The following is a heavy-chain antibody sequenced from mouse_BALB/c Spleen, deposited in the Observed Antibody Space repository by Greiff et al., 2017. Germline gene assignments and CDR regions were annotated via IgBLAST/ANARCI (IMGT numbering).Heavy chain of an antibody. CDR2: IWAGGST. J-gene: IGHJ4*01. CDR3: ARKDGNYVMDY. CDR1: GFSLSRYS. Sequence: QVQLKQSGPGLVAPSQSLSITCTVSGFSLSRYSVHWVRQPPGKGLEWLGMIWAGGSTDYNSALKSRLSISKDNSKSQVFLKMNSLQTDDTAMYYCARKDGNYVMDYWGQGTSVTVSS. D-gene: IGHD2-1*01. V-gene: IGHV2-6-4*01.